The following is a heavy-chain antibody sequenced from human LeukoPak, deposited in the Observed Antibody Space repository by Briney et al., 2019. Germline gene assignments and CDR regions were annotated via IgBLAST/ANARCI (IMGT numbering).Heavy chain of an antibody. V-gene: IGHV1-58*02. D-gene: IGHD3-10*01. CDR3: AATMVRGVDVDY. CDR1: GFTFTSSA. J-gene: IGHJ4*02. CDR2: IVVGSGNT. Sequence: SVKVSCKASGFTFTSSAMQWVRQARGQRLEWIGWIVVGSGNTNYAQKFQERVTITRDMSTSTAYMELSSLRSEDTAVYYCAATMVRGVDVDYWGQGTLVTVSS.